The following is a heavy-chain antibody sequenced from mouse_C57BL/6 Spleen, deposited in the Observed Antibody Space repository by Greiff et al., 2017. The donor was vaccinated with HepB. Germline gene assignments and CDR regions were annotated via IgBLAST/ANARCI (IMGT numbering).Heavy chain of an antibody. V-gene: IGHV1-15*01. J-gene: IGHJ3*01. CDR1: GYTFTDYE. Sequence: VQLQQSGAELVRPGASVTLSCKASGYTFTDYEMHWVKQTPVHGLEWIGAIDPETGGTAYNQKFKGKAILTADKSSSTAYMELRNLTSEDSAVYYCTNLGSSYVRVWFAYWGQGTLVTVSA. CDR3: TNLGSSYVRVWFAY. CDR2: IDPETGGT. D-gene: IGHD1-1*01.